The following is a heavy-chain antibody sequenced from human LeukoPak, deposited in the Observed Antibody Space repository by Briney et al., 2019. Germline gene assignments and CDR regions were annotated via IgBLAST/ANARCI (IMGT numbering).Heavy chain of an antibody. J-gene: IGHJ3*02. Sequence: GGSLRLSCAASGFTFSSYAMHWVRQAPGKGLEWVAVISYDGSNKYYADSVKGRFTISRDNSKNTLYLQMNSLRAEDTAVYYCARRCTASDAFDIWGQGTMVTVSS. CDR3: ARRCTASDAFDI. CDR2: ISYDGSNK. D-gene: IGHD2-8*01. V-gene: IGHV3-30-3*01. CDR1: GFTFSSYA.